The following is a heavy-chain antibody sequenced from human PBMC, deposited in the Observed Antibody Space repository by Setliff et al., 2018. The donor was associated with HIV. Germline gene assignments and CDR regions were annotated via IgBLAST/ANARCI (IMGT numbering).Heavy chain of an antibody. Sequence: GGSLRLSCAASGFTFRTYAMSWVRQAPGKGLEWVSVIGDSDGSTYYADSVKGRFTISRDNSKNTLFLHLNTLRPEDTAMYFCASARIPTGGVSTSLDYWGQGALVTVSS. CDR2: IGDSDGST. J-gene: IGHJ4*02. V-gene: IGHV3-23*01. CDR3: ASARIPTGGVSTSLDY. D-gene: IGHD3-3*01. CDR1: GFTFRTYA.